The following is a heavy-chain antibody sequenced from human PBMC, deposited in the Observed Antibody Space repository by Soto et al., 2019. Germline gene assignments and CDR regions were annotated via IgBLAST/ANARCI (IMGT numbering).Heavy chain of an antibody. J-gene: IGHJ4*02. CDR2: IYYSGST. CDR1: GGSVSSGSYY. Sequence: QVQLQESGPGLVKPSETLSLTCTVSGGSVSSGSYYWSWIRQPPGKGLEWIGYIYYSGSTNYNPSLKSRVTISVDTSKNQFSLKLSSVTSADTAAYYCARSEGDNWNYVLYWGQGTLVTVSS. CDR3: ARSEGDNWNYVLY. D-gene: IGHD1-7*01. V-gene: IGHV4-61*01.